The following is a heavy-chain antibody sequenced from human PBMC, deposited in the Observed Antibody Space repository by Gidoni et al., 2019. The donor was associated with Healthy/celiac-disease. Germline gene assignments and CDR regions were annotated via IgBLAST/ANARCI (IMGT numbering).Heavy chain of an antibody. CDR1: GFTFSSYG. CDR3: ARGGDYLALYY. Sequence: QVQLVESGGGVVQPGRSLRLSCAASGFTFSSYGMHWVRQAPGKGLEWVAVIWYDGSNKYYADSVKGRFTISRDNSKNTLYLQMNSLRAEDTAVYYCARGGDYLALYYWGQGTLVTVSS. J-gene: IGHJ4*02. D-gene: IGHD2-21*02. V-gene: IGHV3-33*01. CDR2: IWYDGSNK.